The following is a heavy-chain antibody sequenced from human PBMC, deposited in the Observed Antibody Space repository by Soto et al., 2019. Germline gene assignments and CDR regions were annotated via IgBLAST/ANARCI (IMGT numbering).Heavy chain of an antibody. J-gene: IGHJ4*02. Sequence: PGGSLRLSCAASGFSFRSYDLSWVRQAPGKGLEWVSTLNATGDSTYYADSVKGRFTISRDNSKNTLYLQMNRLRAEDTAVYYCAKVYTYYYDNSGDFDYWGQGTLVTVSS. D-gene: IGHD3-22*01. CDR3: AKVYTYYYDNSGDFDY. V-gene: IGHV3-23*01. CDR1: GFSFRSYD. CDR2: LNATGDST.